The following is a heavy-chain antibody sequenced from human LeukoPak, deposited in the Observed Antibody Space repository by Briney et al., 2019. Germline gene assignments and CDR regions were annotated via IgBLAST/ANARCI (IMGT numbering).Heavy chain of an antibody. V-gene: IGHV3-21*01. CDR2: ISSSSNYI. CDR1: GFTFSSYG. Sequence: GGSLRLSCAASGFTFSSYGMNWVRQAPGKGLEWVLFISSSSNYIYYADSVKGRFTISRDNSKNTLYLQMNSLRTEDTAVYYCARDVRRAARYYFDYWGQGTLVTVSS. D-gene: IGHD6-25*01. J-gene: IGHJ4*02. CDR3: ARDVRRAARYYFDY.